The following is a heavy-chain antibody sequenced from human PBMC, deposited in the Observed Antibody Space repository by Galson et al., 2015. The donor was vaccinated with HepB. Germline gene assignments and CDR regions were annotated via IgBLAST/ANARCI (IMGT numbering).Heavy chain of an antibody. CDR3: ARDPDGYSGSYGSYLQH. Sequence: SLRLSCAASGFTFSSFWMSWVRQAPGRGLQWVANIKQDGSEKYYVDSVKGRFTISRDNAKNSLYLQMNSPRADDTAVYYCARDPDGYSGSYGSYLQHWGQGTLVTVSS. D-gene: IGHD1-26*01. V-gene: IGHV3-7*01. J-gene: IGHJ1*01. CDR2: IKQDGSEK. CDR1: GFTFSSFW.